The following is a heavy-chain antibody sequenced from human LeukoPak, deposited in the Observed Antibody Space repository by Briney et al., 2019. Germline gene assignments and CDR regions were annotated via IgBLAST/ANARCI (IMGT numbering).Heavy chain of an antibody. Sequence: GALRLSCAASGFTFSSYSVNWVRQAPGKGLEWVSYISSSSSTIYYADSVKGRFTISRDNAKNSLYLQMNSLRAEDTAVYYCARADRPYNSKSSFDYWGQGTLVTVSS. CDR1: GFTFSSYS. J-gene: IGHJ4*02. V-gene: IGHV3-48*04. CDR2: ISSSSSTI. CDR3: ARADRPYNSKSSFDY. D-gene: IGHD5-24*01.